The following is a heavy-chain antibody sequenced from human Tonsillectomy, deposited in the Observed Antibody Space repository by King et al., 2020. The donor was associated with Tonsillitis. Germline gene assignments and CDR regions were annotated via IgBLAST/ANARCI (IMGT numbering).Heavy chain of an antibody. Sequence: QLQESGPGLVKPSETLSLTCTVSGGSISSFYWSWIRQPPGKGLEWIGSIFYSVSTNYNPSLKSRVTISLDTSKNQFSLKLSSVTAADTAVYFCASPYPVLKYWGQGTLVTVSS. CDR1: GGSISSFY. CDR2: IFYSVST. CDR3: ASPYPVLKY. J-gene: IGHJ4*02. D-gene: IGHD3-9*01. V-gene: IGHV4-59*01.